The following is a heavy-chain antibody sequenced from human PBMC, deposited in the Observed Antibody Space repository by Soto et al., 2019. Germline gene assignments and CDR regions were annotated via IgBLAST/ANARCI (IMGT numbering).Heavy chain of an antibody. CDR1: GFTFAGYST. CDR3: AKDRGGFAGGWKYSAH. CDR2: ISGSGGST. J-gene: IGHJ4*02. V-gene: IGHV3-23*01. D-gene: IGHD6-19*01. Sequence: EVHLFESGGGLVQPGGSLRLSCAASGFTFAGYSTMIWVHQAPGKGLEWVSSISGSGGSTYYADSVKGPFTFSRANSNNTLYLQPNAPAGEETAFYYCAKDRGGFAGGWKYSAHWGQTALVTVS.